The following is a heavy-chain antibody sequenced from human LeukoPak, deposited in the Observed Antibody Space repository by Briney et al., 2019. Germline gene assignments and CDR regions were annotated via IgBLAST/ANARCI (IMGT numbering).Heavy chain of an antibody. V-gene: IGHV3-7*01. J-gene: IGHJ4*02. CDR3: ARDFGWFGELLWSGYFDY. CDR2: IKQDGSEK. CDR1: GFTFSRYW. Sequence: GGSLRLSCAASGFTFSRYWMSWVRQAPGKGLEWVSNIKQDGSEKYYVDSVKGRFTISRDNAKNSLYLQMNSLRAEDTAVYYCARDFGWFGELLWSGYFDYWGQGTLVTVSS. D-gene: IGHD3-10*01.